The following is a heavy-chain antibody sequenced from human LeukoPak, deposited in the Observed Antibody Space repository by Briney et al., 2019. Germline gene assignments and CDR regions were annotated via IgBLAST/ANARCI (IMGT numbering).Heavy chain of an antibody. CDR3: AKDVYGDYGGLDY. D-gene: IGHD4-17*01. J-gene: IGHJ4*02. Sequence: GGSLRLSCAASGFSLSSYWMHWVRQAPEKGLVWVSRINSDGSTTNYADSVKGRFAISRDNSKNTLYLQMNSLRAEDTAVYYCAKDVYGDYGGLDYWGQGTLVTVSS. CDR1: GFSLSSYW. V-gene: IGHV3-74*01. CDR2: INSDGSTT.